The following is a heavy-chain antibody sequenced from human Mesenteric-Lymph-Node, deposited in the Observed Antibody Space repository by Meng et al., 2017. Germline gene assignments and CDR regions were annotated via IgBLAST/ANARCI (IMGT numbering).Heavy chain of an antibody. CDR3: ARDLLVV. CDR2: ISSSGSTI. D-gene: IGHD3-10*01. V-gene: IGHV3-48*01. J-gene: IGHJ4*02. CDR1: GLPVSSNC. Sequence: LVETGRGLIAPRGSLACSCTASGLPVSSNCQSLVRQAPGKGLEWVSSISSSGSTIYYADSVKGRLTISRDNSKNTLYLQMNSLRAEDTAVYYCARDLLVVWGQGTLVTVSS.